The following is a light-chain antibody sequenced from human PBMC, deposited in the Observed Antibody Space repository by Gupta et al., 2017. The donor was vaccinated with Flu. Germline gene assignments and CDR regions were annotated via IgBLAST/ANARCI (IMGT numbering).Light chain of an antibody. V-gene: IGKV3-15*01. CDR2: GAP. CDR3: QQYRSWPLT. Sequence: PATLCVSPGERVTLSCRASQSVSSNLAWSQQKPGQAPRLLIQGAPTRAPTIPAKFSGSGSGTEFTRTISSLKSEDFAVYYCQQYRSWPLTLGGGTKVEIK. CDR1: QSVSSN. J-gene: IGKJ4*01.